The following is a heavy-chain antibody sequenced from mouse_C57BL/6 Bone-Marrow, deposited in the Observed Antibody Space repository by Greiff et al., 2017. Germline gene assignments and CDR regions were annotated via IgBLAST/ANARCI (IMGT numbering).Heavy chain of an antibody. CDR2: IYPCGSDT. J-gene: IGHJ2*01. V-gene: IGHV1-74*01. CDR3: AICRRREADY. CDR1: GYTFTGYG. Sequence: QVQLQQSGAELVKPGASVKVSCKASGYTFTGYGMHWVKQRPGQGLEWIGRIYPCGSDTNYTQKFKGKATLTVDKSSNTAYMQLSSLTSEDSAVYYCAICRRREADYWGQGTTLTVSS.